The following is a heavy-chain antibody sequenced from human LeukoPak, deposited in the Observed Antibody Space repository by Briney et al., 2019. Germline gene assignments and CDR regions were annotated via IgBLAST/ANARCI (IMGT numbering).Heavy chain of an antibody. J-gene: IGHJ4*02. Sequence: SETLSLTCTVSGDSISSSSYYWGWIRQPPGKGLEWIGNIYYSGSTYYNPSLRSRLTISLYTSKNQFSLTLSSVTAADTAVYYCARLQYYYDSNGYYSLYYFDYWGQGTVVTVSS. D-gene: IGHD3-22*01. CDR2: IYYSGST. CDR3: ARLQYYYDSNGYYSLYYFDY. CDR1: GDSISSSSYY. V-gene: IGHV4-39*01.